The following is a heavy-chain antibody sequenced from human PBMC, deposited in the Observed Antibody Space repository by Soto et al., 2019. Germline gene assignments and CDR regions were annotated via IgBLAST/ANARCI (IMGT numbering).Heavy chain of an antibody. CDR3: ARDFSGYYESSGHTSFDP. J-gene: IGHJ5*02. CDR2: IHDIGGS. CDR1: GASISTYY. V-gene: IGHV4-59*01. Sequence: PSETLSLTCTVSGASISTYYWSWIRQPPGRALEWIGYIHDIGGSNYNPSLRSRVIISVDTSKNQFSLQLRSLTAADTAVYYCARDFSGYYESSGHTSFDPWGQGTLVTVSS. D-gene: IGHD3-22*01.